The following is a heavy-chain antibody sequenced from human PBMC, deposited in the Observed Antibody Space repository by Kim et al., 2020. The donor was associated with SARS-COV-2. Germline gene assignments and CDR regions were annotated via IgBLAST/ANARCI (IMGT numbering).Heavy chain of an antibody. D-gene: IGHD6-13*01. CDR3: ARQNQYSSSWYAPQWKYYYYGMDV. CDR2: IYYSGST. Sequence: SETLSLTCTVSGGSISSSSYYWGWIRQPPGKGLEWIGSIYYSGSTYYNPSLKSRVTISVDTSKNQFSLKLSSVTAADTAVYYCARQNQYSSSWYAPQWKYYYYGMDVWGQGTTVTVSS. J-gene: IGHJ6*02. CDR1: GGSISSSSYY. V-gene: IGHV4-39*01.